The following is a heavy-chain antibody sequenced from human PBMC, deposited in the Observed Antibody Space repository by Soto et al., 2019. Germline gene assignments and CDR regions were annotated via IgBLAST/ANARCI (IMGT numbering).Heavy chain of an antibody. D-gene: IGHD3-16*02. J-gene: IGHJ4*02. CDR3: ARAFGSTMPSLF. V-gene: IGHV4-61*08. CDR2: IYYSGGT. CDR1: GAALSSGGYF. Sequence: TSETLSLTCTVSGAALSSGGYFYTWVRQPPGKGLEWLGYIYYSGGTNYNPSLKSRVTISLDKSKSQFSLRLISVAAADTAVYYCARAFGSTMPSLFWGQGTLVTVSS.